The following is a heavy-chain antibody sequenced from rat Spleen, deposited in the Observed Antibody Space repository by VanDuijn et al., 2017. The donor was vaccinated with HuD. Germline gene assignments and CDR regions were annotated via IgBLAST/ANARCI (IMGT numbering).Heavy chain of an antibody. Sequence: EVQLVESGGGLVQPGRSLKLSCVASGFTFNNYWMTWIRQAPGKGLEWVASITNTGGSTYYPDSVKGRCTISRDNAKRTLYLQMDSLRAEDTTTYYCTRDYYDGSYYWADWGQGVMVTVSS. CDR3: TRDYYDGSYYWAD. V-gene: IGHV5-31*01. CDR1: GFTFNNYW. CDR2: ITNTGGST. J-gene: IGHJ2*01. D-gene: IGHD1-12*02.